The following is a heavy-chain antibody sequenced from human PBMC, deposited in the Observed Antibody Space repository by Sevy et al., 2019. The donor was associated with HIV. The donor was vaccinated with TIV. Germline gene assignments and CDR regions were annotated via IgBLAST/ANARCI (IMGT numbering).Heavy chain of an antibody. V-gene: IGHV3-11*01. Sequence: GGSLRLSCAVSGFKVNDYYMSWIRQAPGKRLEWVSYISGIGPTKYYADSVRGRFTISRDNAKNSLYPQMSSLSADDTAMYFCARAGNLWFFDYWGQGAQVTVSS. J-gene: IGHJ4*02. CDR2: ISGIGPTK. CDR3: ARAGNLWFFDY. D-gene: IGHD3-9*01. CDR1: GFKVNDYY.